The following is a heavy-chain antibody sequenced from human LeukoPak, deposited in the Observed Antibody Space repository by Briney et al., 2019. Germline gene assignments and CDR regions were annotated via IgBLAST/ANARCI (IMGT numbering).Heavy chain of an antibody. V-gene: IGHV3-23*01. J-gene: IGHJ3*01. CDR3: AKGRSEYAYTSDALDV. CDR1: GFTFSIYA. CDR2: LTFSGGST. Sequence: HPGGSLRLSCAASGFTFSIYAMSWVRQAPGKGLEWVSTLTFSGGSTYYADSVKGRFTISRDNSKNTLYLQMNSLRAEDTAVYYCAKGRSEYAYTSDALDVWGHGTMITVSS. D-gene: IGHD2-2*02.